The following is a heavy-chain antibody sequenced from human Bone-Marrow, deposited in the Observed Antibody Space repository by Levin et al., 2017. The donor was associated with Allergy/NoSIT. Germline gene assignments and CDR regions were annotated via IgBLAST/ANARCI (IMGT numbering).Heavy chain of an antibody. V-gene: IGHV3-30*04. CDR3: ARDQLIYDSSGYLGLYYYYGMDV. D-gene: IGHD3-22*01. CDR2: ISYDGSNK. Sequence: GGSLRLSCAASGFTFSSYAMHWVRQAPGKGLEWVAVISYDGSNKYYADSVKGRFTISRDNSKSTLYLQMNSLRAEDTAVYYCARDQLIYDSSGYLGLYYYYGMDVWGQGTTVTVSS. J-gene: IGHJ6*02. CDR1: GFTFSSYA.